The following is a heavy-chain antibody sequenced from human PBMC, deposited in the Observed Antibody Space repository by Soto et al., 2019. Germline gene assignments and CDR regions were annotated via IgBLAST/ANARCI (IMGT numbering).Heavy chain of an antibody. J-gene: IGHJ4*02. Sequence: PGGSLRLSCAASGFTFSYYDMHWVRQAEGKGLEWVAAIGTSGDTYYADSVQGRFSISREDAKDSLYLQMGSLRAEDTAVYYCARGLLGAIDYWGQGTLVTVSS. D-gene: IGHD3-16*01. CDR3: ARGLLGAIDY. CDR1: GFTFSYYD. V-gene: IGHV3-13*01. CDR2: IGTSGDT.